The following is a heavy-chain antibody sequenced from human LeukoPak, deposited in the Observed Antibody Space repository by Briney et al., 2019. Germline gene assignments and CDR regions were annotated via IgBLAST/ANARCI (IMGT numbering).Heavy chain of an antibody. Sequence: KPSGTLSLTCGVSGGSISSSNWWSWVRQSPGKGLEWIGEISYSGSPNYNPSLKSRFTISVDKSKNEFSLKVNSVTAADTAVYYCARPTVGHNYYYMDVWGKGTTVTVSS. V-gene: IGHV4-4*02. CDR3: ARPTVGHNYYYMDV. J-gene: IGHJ6*03. D-gene: IGHD4-23*01. CDR2: ISYSGSP. CDR1: GGSISSSNW.